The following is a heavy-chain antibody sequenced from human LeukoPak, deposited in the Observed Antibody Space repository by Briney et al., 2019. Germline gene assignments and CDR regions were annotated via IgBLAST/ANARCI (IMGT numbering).Heavy chain of an antibody. CDR3: ARGDTAMVFAFDI. Sequence: SETLSLTCAVYGGSFSGYYWSWISQPPGKGLEWIGYIYYSGSTNYNPSLKSRVTISVDTSKNQFSLKLSSVTAADTAVYYCARGDTAMVFAFDIWGQGTMVTVSS. CDR1: GGSFSGYY. D-gene: IGHD5-18*01. CDR2: IYYSGST. V-gene: IGHV4-59*01. J-gene: IGHJ3*02.